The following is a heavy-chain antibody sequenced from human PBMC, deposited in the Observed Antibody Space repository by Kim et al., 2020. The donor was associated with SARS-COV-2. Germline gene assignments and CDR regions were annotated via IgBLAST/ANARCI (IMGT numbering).Heavy chain of an antibody. CDR2: IYSGGST. CDR3: ARDGWSGCGGDCYSGGEVDY. Sequence: GGSLRLSCAASGFTVSSNYMSWVRQAPGKGLEWVSVIYSGGSTYYADSVKGIFTISRDNSKNTLYLQMNSLRAEDTAVYYCARDGWSGCGGDCYSGGEVDYWGQGTLVTVSS. CDR1: GFTVSSNY. D-gene: IGHD2-21*02. J-gene: IGHJ4*02. V-gene: IGHV3-66*01.